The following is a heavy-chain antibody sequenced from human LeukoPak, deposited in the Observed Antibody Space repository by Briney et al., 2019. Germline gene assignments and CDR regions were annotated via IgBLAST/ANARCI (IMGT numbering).Heavy chain of an antibody. D-gene: IGHD6-13*01. CDR2: IKKDGSEK. Sequence: GGSLRLSCAASGFTFSSYWMSWVRQAPGKGLEWVANIKKDGSEKYYVDSVKGRFTISRDNAKNTLYLHMNSLRAEDTAVYYCARARPGYSSSWYPNNWFDPWGQGTLVTVSS. CDR3: ARARPGYSSSWYPNNWFDP. CDR1: GFTFSSYW. V-gene: IGHV3-7*01. J-gene: IGHJ5*02.